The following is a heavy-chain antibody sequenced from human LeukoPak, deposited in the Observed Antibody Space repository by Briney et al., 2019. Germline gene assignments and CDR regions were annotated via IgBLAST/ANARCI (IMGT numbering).Heavy chain of an antibody. CDR2: ISGSGGST. V-gene: IGHV3-23*01. J-gene: IGHJ4*02. CDR3: ANNPQPMTTVTTIDY. CDR1: GFTFSSYA. D-gene: IGHD4-11*01. Sequence: PGGSLRLSCAASGFTFSSYAMSWVRQAPGKGLEWVSAISGSGGSTYYADSVKGRFTISRDNSKNTLYLQMNSLRAEDTAVYYCANNPQPMTTVTTIDYWGQGTLVTVSS.